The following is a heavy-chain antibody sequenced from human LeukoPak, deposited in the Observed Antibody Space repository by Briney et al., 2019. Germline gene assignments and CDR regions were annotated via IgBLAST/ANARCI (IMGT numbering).Heavy chain of an antibody. J-gene: IGHJ6*02. CDR3: ARSTSCYDLGPITCSYYGMDV. CDR2: IGTAGDT. CDR1: GFTFSSYD. D-gene: IGHD2-2*01. V-gene: IGHV3-13*01. Sequence: GGSLRLSCAASGFTFSSYDMHWVRQATGKGLEWVSAIGTAGDTYYPGSVKGRFTISRENAKNSLYLQMNSLRAGDTAVYYCARSTSCYDLGPITCSYYGMDVWGQGTTVTVSS.